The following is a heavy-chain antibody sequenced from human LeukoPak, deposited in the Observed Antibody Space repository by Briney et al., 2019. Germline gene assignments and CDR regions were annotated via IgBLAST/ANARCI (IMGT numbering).Heavy chain of an antibody. Sequence: SKTLSLTCAVYGGSFSGYYWGWIRQPPGKGLEWMGEINHSGSTNYNPSLKSRVAISVDTSKNQFSLKLSSVTAADTAVYYCARGRMWQQLAIDPWGQGTLVTVSS. CDR2: INHSGST. CDR1: GGSFSGYY. CDR3: ARGRMWQQLAIDP. J-gene: IGHJ5*02. D-gene: IGHD6-13*01. V-gene: IGHV4-34*01.